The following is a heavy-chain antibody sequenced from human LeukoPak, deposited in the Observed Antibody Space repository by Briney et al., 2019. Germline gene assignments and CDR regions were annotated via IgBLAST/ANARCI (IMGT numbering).Heavy chain of an antibody. V-gene: IGHV4-4*02. CDR3: ARVVSVVVTAFDI. J-gene: IGHJ3*02. CDR2: IYHSGST. CDR1: GGSISSSNW. D-gene: IGHD2-21*02. Sequence: PSETLSLTCAVSGGSISSSNWWSWVRQPPGKGLEWLGEIYHSGSTNYNPSLKSRVTISVDKSKNQFSLKLSSVTAADTAVYYCARVVSVVVTAFDIWGQGTMVTVSS.